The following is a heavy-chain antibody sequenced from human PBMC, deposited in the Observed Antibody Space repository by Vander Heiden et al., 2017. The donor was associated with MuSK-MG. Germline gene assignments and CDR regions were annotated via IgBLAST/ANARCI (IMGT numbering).Heavy chain of an antibody. CDR3: ARCGEYQLLSHGYYYYMDV. J-gene: IGHJ6*03. CDR2: IYYSGNT. CDR1: DASISSHY. Sequence: QVQLQESGPRLVKPSETLSLTCPASDASISSHYWSWIRQPPGKGLEWIGYIYYSGNTNYNPSLKSRVTISVDTSKNQFSLKLSSVTAADTAVYYCARCGEYQLLSHGYYYYMDVWGKGTTVTVSS. V-gene: IGHV4-59*11. D-gene: IGHD2-2*01.